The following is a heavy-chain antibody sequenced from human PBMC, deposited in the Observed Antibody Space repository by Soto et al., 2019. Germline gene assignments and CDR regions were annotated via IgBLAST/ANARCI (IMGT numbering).Heavy chain of an antibody. V-gene: IGHV1-3*01. CDR1: GYTFTSYA. Sequence: GASVKVSCKASGYTFTSYAMHWVRQAPGQRLEWMGWINAGNGNTKYSQKFQGRVTITRDTSASTAYMELSSLRSEDTAVYYCARVKGGYDLGPYYYGMDVWGQGTTVTVSS. J-gene: IGHJ6*02. D-gene: IGHD5-12*01. CDR2: INAGNGNT. CDR3: ARVKGGYDLGPYYYGMDV.